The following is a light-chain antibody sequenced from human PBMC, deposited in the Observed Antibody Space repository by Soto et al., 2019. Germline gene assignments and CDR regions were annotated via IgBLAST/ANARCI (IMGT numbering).Light chain of an antibody. Sequence: EIVLKQSPATLSFSPGEIATLSCPASQSVSSYLAWYQQKPGQAPRLLIYDASNRATGIPARFSGSGSGTDFTLTISSLEPEDFAVYYCQQRSNWPWTFGQGTKVDIK. CDR2: DAS. J-gene: IGKJ1*01. CDR1: QSVSSY. V-gene: IGKV3-11*01. CDR3: QQRSNWPWT.